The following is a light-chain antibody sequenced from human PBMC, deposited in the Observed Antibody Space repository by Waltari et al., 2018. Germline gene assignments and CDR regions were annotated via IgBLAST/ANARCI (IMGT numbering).Light chain of an antibody. CDR2: GDN. J-gene: IGLJ3*02. CDR3: QSFDNSLSGSAWV. Sequence: QSVLTQPPSVSGAPGQRVTISCTGSSSNIGADYDVHWYQHLPGAPPKLLVYGDNYRPSGVPDRFSASKSGTSASLAIAGLQAEDEADYYCQSFDNSLSGSAWVFGGGTKLTVL. CDR1: SSNIGADYD. V-gene: IGLV1-40*01.